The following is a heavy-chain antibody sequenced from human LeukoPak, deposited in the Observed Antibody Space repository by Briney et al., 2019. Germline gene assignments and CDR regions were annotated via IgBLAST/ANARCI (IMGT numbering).Heavy chain of an antibody. CDR1: GFTVSSYA. CDR2: VRSKAYGGTT. J-gene: IGHJ4*02. CDR3: TRDPDGGILTGYYNE. V-gene: IGHV3-49*04. Sequence: GGSLRLSCSASGFTVSSYAMHWVRQAPGKGLEWVGFVRSKAYGGTTEYAASVKGRFTISRDDSKSIAYLQMNSLKTEDTAVYYCTRDPDGGILTGYYNEWGQGTLVTVSS. D-gene: IGHD3-9*01.